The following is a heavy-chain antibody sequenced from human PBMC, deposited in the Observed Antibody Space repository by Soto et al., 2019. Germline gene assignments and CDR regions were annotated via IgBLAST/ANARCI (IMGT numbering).Heavy chain of an antibody. CDR1: VGSISSYY. J-gene: IGHJ6*02. CDR3: ASTYYYGSGRIGMDV. Sequence: SETLSLTCTVSVGSISSYYWSWIRQTAGKGLEWIGRIYTSGSTNYNPSLKSRVTMSADTSKNQFSLKLSSVTAADTAVYYCASTYYYGSGRIGMDVWCQGTTVTVSS. D-gene: IGHD3-10*01. CDR2: IYTSGST. V-gene: IGHV4-4*07.